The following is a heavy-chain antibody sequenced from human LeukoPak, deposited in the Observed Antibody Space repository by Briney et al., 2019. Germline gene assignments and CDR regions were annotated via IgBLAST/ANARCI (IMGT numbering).Heavy chain of an antibody. CDR2: INHSGST. V-gene: IGHV4-34*01. CDR1: GGSFSGYY. CDR3: ARDTVGATFPGAFDL. D-gene: IGHD1-26*01. Sequence: SETLSLTCAVYGGSFSGYYWSWIRQPPGKGLEWIGEINHSGSTNYNPSLKSRVTISVDTSKNQFSLKLSSVTAADTAVYYCARDTVGATFPGAFDLWGQGTMVTFSS. J-gene: IGHJ3*01.